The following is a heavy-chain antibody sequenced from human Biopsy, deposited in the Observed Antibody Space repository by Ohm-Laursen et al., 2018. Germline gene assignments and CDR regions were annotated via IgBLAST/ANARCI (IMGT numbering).Heavy chain of an antibody. CDR2: IDHSGST. CDR3: ARAPQYSSRIHVAKY. J-gene: IGHJ4*02. CDR1: GGSFSGYY. Sequence: SDTLSLTCAVYGGSFSGYYWSWIRQPPGKGLEWIGEIDHSGSTNYNPSLKSRVTISVDTSKNQFSLKLSSVTAADTAVYYCARAPQYSSRIHVAKYWGQGTLVTVSS. V-gene: IGHV4-34*01. D-gene: IGHD6-13*01.